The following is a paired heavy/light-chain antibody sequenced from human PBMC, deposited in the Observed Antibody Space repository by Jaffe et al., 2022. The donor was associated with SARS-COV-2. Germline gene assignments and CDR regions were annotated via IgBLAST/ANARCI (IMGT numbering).Light chain of an antibody. J-gene: IGLJ2*01. V-gene: IGLV1-51*01. Sequence: QSVLTQPPSVSAAPGQKVTITCSGSNSNIGGNHLSWYQQVPGTAPTLLIFENDKRPSGIPDRFSASKSGTSATLDITGLQTGDEATYSCGAWDSSLNVVVFGGGTTLTVL. CDR2: END. CDR1: NSNIGGNH. CDR3: GAWDSSLNVVV.
Heavy chain of an antibody. V-gene: IGHV1-69*08. CDR1: GGGAFSSHT. CDR2: LINNVYAA. J-gene: IGHJ6*02. Sequence: QVQLVQSGAEVRKPGSSVKVACKASGGGAFSSHTLSWVRQAPGQGLEWMGRLINNVYAANYAQKFAGRVTFTADTSTSTAYMEMTALTSEDTAVYYCAKVDPFYTLAVWGPGTTVTV. D-gene: IGHD3-3*01. CDR3: AKVDPFYTLAV.